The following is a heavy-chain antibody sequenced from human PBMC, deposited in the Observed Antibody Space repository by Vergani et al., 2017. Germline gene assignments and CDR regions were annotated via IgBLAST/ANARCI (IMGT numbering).Heavy chain of an antibody. Sequence: QVQLVQSGAEVKNLGAPVKVPCKASGYTFSNYGASWVREAPGLGLEWLGWISCWAADTNHAQSLQGRVTMTTDTSTNTAYMELTSLRYDDTAVYYCVRDSGSGSKSPDFWGQGTLVTVSS. CDR1: GYTFSNYG. CDR3: VRDSGSGSKSPDF. D-gene: IGHD3-10*01. V-gene: IGHV1-18*01. CDR2: ISCWAADT. J-gene: IGHJ4*02.